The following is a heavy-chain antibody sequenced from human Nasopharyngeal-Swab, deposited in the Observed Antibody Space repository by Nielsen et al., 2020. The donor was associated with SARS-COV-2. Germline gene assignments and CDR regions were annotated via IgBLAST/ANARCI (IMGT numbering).Heavy chain of an antibody. CDR3: AKVRPPYSSSWADYFDY. CDR2: ISWNSGSI. CDR1: GFTFDDYA. Sequence: SLKISCAASGFTFDDYAMHWVRQAPGKGLEWVSGISWNSGSIGYADSVKGRVTISRDNAKNSLYLQMNSLRAEDTALYYCAKVRPPYSSSWADYFDYWGQGTLVTVSS. V-gene: IGHV3-9*01. J-gene: IGHJ4*02. D-gene: IGHD6-13*01.